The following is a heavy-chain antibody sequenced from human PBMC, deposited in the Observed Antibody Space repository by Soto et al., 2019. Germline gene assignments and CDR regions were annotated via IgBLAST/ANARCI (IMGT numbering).Heavy chain of an antibody. D-gene: IGHD2-8*01. V-gene: IGHV3-30*18. Sequence: GGSLRLSCAASGFTFSYYDMHWVRQAPGKGLEWVAGVSYSGSNEDYADSVNGRFTISRDNSKNALFLQMNSLRPEDTAVYYCAKWTFSLYSIDYWGQGTLVTVSS. CDR1: GFTFSYYD. J-gene: IGHJ4*02. CDR2: VSYSGSNE. CDR3: AKWTFSLYSIDY.